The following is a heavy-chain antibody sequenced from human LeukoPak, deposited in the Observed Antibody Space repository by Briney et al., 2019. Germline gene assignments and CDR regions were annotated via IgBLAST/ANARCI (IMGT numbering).Heavy chain of an antibody. CDR1: GFTVSSNY. J-gene: IGHJ1*01. CDR2: IYSDGST. CDR3: ARDVYCSGGSCYQH. Sequence: GGSLRLSCAASGFTVSSNYMSWVRQAPGKGLEWVSVIYSDGSTYYADSVKGRFTIPRDNSKNTLYLQMNSLRAEDTAVYYCARDVYCSGGSCYQHWGQGTLVTVSS. V-gene: IGHV3-53*01. D-gene: IGHD2-15*01.